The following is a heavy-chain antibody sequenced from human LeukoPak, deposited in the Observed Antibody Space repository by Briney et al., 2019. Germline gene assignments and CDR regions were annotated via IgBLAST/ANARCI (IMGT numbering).Heavy chain of an antibody. J-gene: IGHJ4*02. Sequence: ASVKVSCKASGGTFSSHAISWVRQAPGQGLGWMGGIIPIFGTANYAQKFQGRDTITTDESTSTAYMELSSLRSEDTAVYYCARVVGGYSFYFDYWGQGTLVTVSS. V-gene: IGHV1-69*05. D-gene: IGHD2-15*01. CDR3: ARVVGGYSFYFDY. CDR1: GGTFSSHA. CDR2: IIPIFGTA.